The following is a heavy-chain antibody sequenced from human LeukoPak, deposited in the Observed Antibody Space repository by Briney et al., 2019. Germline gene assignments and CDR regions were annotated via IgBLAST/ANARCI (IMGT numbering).Heavy chain of an antibody. D-gene: IGHD7-27*01. V-gene: IGHV4-31*03. J-gene: IGHJ4*02. CDR2: IYYSGST. CDR3: TRGLTGDPFDY. CDR1: GGSISSGGYY. Sequence: PSETLSLTCTVSGGSISSGGYYWSWIRQHPGKGLEWIGYIYYSGSTYYNPSLKSRVTISVDTSKNQFSLKLSSVTAADTAVYYCTRGLTGDPFDYWGQGTLVTVSS.